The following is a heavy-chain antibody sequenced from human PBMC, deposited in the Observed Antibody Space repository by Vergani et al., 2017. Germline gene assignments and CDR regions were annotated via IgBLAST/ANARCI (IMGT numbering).Heavy chain of an antibody. CDR2: ISWNSGSI. J-gene: IGHJ3*02. CDR3: AKDSQPAAGTGAFDI. CDR1: GFTFDDYA. Sequence: EVQLVESGGGLVQPGRSLRLSCAASGFTFDDYAMHWVRQAPGKGLEWVSGISWNSGSIGYADSVKGRFTISRDNAKNSLYLQMNILRAEDTALYYCAKDSQPAAGTGAFDIWGQGTMVTVSS. D-gene: IGHD6-13*01. V-gene: IGHV3-9*01.